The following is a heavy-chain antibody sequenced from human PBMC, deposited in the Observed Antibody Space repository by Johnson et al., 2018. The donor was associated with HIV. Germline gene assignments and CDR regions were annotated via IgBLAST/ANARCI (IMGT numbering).Heavy chain of an antibody. V-gene: IGHV3-23*04. Sequence: VQLVESGGGLVQPGGSLRLSCAASGFTFSSYAMSWVRQAPGRGLEWVSSISGCGGSTYYADSVKGRFTITRDNSKNTLVLQMNSLRADDPALYYCARPIVRGAADIWGQGTMVIVSS. CDR2: ISGCGGST. CDR3: ARPIVRGAADI. CDR1: GFTFSSYA. D-gene: IGHD3-10*01. J-gene: IGHJ3*02.